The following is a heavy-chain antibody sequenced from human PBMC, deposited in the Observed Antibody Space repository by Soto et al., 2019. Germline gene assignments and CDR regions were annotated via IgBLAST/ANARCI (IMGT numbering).Heavy chain of an antibody. CDR2: IIPIFGTA. V-gene: IGHV1-69*12. CDR3: ARAGCSGGSCYMVGNNWFDP. D-gene: IGHD2-15*01. CDR1: GGTFSSYA. Sequence: QVQLVQSGAEVKKPGSSVKVSCKASGGTFSSYAISWVRQAPGQGLEWMGGIIPIFGTANYAQKFQGRVTITADESTSTAYMELSSLRSEDTDVYYCARAGCSGGSCYMVGNNWFDPWGQGTLVTVSS. J-gene: IGHJ5*02.